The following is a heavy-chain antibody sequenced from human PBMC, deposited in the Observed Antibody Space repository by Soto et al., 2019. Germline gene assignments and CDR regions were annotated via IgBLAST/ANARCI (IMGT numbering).Heavy chain of an antibody. CDR3: VRGPGSGWYDY. D-gene: IGHD6-19*01. J-gene: IGHJ4*02. Sequence: SETLSLTCTVSGGSISSGGYYWSWIRQHPGKGLEWIGYIYYSGSTYYNPSLKSRVTISVDTSKNQFSLKLSSVTAADTAVYYRVRGPGSGWYDYWGQGTLVTVSS. CDR1: GGSISSGGYY. V-gene: IGHV4-31*03. CDR2: IYYSGST.